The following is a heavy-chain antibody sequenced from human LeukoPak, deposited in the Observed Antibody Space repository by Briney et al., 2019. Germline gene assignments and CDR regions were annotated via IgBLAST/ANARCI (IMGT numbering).Heavy chain of an antibody. D-gene: IGHD6-19*01. CDR3: AKEGPRAVAYIPDY. J-gene: IGHJ4*02. CDR1: GFTFTTYA. CDR2: ISSSGVST. Sequence: GGSLRLSCAASGFTFTTYAMTWVRQAPGKGLEWVSSISSSGVSTCYADSVKGRFTISRDDSKNTLYLQMSSLRAEDTAVYYCAKEGPRAVAYIPDYWGQGTLVTVSS. V-gene: IGHV3-23*01.